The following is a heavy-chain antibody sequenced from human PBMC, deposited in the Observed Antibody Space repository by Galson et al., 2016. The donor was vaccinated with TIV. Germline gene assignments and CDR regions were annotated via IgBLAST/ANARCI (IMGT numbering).Heavy chain of an antibody. CDR1: GDSVSSTSAA. CDR3: ARGAPSVFGVIMTLNY. D-gene: IGHD3-3*01. CDR2: TYYRSTWYN. Sequence: CAISGDSVSSTSAAWNWIRQSPSRGLEWLGRTYYRSTWYNDYAASLERRITINPDPSKNQFSLQLTSVTPEDAAVYYCARGAPSVFGVIMTLNYWGQGTLVTVSS. J-gene: IGHJ4*02. V-gene: IGHV6-1*01.